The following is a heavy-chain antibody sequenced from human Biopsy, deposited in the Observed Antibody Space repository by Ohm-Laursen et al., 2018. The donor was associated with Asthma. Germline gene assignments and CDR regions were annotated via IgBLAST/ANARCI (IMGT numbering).Heavy chain of an antibody. CDR1: GFSFSNFA. CDR2: ISKDASTQ. D-gene: IGHD1-1*01. J-gene: IGHJ3*02. V-gene: IGHV3-30*01. CDR3: VRDGTDDAFDI. Sequence: LRLSCAASGFSFSNFAIHWVRQAPGKGLEWVGVISKDASTQDYADSVKGRFTMARDNSKNTLYLQMNSLREEDTAVYYCVRDGTDDAFDIWGQGTVVSVSS.